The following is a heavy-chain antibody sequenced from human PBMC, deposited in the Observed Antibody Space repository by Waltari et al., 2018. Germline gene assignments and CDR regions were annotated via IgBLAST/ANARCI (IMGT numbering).Heavy chain of an antibody. J-gene: IGHJ3*02. V-gene: IGHV4-39*02. CDR2: IYYSGST. Sequence: QLQLQESGPGLVKPSETLSLTYTVPGGSISSSSYYWGWIRQPPGRGLEWIGSIYYSGSTYYNPSLKSRVTISVDTSKNQFSLKLSSVTAADTAVYYCARDVVVVAATRAGDAFDIWGQGTMVTVSS. CDR1: GGSISSSSYY. CDR3: ARDVVVVAATRAGDAFDI. D-gene: IGHD2-15*01.